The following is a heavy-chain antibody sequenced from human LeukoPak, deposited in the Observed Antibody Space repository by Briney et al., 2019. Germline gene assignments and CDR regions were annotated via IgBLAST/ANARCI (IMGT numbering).Heavy chain of an antibody. CDR3: ARWGNDYSQFDS. Sequence: GRSLRLSCAASGFTFDDYAMHWVRQAPGKGLEWVSGISWNSGSIGYADSVKGRFTISRDNAKNSLYLQMNSLRTEDTAVYFCARWGNDYSQFDSWGQGTLVTVS. CDR1: GFTFDDYA. J-gene: IGHJ4*02. V-gene: IGHV3-9*01. D-gene: IGHD4-11*01. CDR2: ISWNSGSI.